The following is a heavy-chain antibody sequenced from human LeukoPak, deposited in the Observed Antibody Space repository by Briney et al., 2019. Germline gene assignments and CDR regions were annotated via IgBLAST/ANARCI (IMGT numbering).Heavy chain of an antibody. CDR2: MNPNSGNT. D-gene: IGHD6-13*01. CDR3: ARFGIAAAVAYYYYGMDV. V-gene: IGHV1-8*01. CDR1: GYTFTSYD. J-gene: IGHJ6*02. Sequence: ASVKVSCKASGYTFTSYDINWVRQATGQGLEWMGWMNPNSGNTGYAQKFQGRVTMTRNTSISTAYMELSSLRSGDTAVYYCARFGIAAAVAYYYYGMDVWGQGTTVTVSS.